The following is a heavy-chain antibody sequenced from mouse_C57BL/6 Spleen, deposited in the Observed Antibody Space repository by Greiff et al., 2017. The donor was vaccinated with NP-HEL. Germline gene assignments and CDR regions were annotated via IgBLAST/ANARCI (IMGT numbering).Heavy chain of an antibody. V-gene: IGHV5-4*01. CDR2: ISDGGSYT. D-gene: IGHD2-3*01. CDR1: GFTFSSYA. J-gene: IGHJ2*01. Sequence: EVNVVESGGGLVKPGGSLKLSCAASGFTFSSYAMSWVRQTPEKRLEWVATISDGGSYTYYPDNVKGRFTISRDNAKNNLYLQMSHLKSEDTAMYYCARDGDGYFLYYFDYWGQGTTLTVSS. CDR3: ARDGDGYFLYYFDY.